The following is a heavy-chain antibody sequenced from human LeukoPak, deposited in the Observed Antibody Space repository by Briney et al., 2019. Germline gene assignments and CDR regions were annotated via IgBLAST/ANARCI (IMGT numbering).Heavy chain of an antibody. V-gene: IGHV3-48*04. CDR1: GFVLSSYS. CDR2: ISISSSTT. Sequence: GGSLRLSCAASGFVLSSYSMNWVRQAPGKGLEWISYISISSSTTFYADSVKGRFTISRDNAKNSLYLQMNGLRVDDTAVYFCTRDPADYWGRGTLVTVSS. J-gene: IGHJ4*02. CDR3: TRDPADY.